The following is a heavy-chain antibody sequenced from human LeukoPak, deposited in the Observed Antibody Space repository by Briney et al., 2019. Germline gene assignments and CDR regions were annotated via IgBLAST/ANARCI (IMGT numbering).Heavy chain of an antibody. CDR2: IGTAGDT. D-gene: IGHD3-10*01. CDR3: ARGGYFGSGPMDV. Sequence: GGSLRLSCAASGFTFSSYDMHWVRHATGKGLEWVSAIGTAGDTYYPGSVRGRFTISRENAKNSFFLQMNSLRAGDTAVYYCARGGYFGSGPMDVWGQGTTVTVSS. J-gene: IGHJ6*02. V-gene: IGHV3-13*01. CDR1: GFTFSSYD.